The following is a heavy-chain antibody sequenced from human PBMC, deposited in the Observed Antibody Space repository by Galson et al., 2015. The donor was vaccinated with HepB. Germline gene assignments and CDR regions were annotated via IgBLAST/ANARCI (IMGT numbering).Heavy chain of an antibody. J-gene: IGHJ3*01. CDR3: VRLFGRGWRKPDAFDL. V-gene: IGHV3-23*01. CDR2: ITKSGDAT. Sequence: SLRLSCAASGFTLSFYAMSWVRQAPGKGLEWVSAITKSGDATYYASSVKGRFTISRDNSRYTLNLQMNSLGAEDTAVYYCVRLFGRGWRKPDAFDLWGQGTMVTVSS. CDR1: GFTLSFYA. D-gene: IGHD6-19*01.